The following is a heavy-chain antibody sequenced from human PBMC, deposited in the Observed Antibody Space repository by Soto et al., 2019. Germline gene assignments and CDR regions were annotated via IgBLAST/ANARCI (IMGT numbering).Heavy chain of an antibody. V-gene: IGHV3-64D*08. J-gene: IGHJ4*02. CDR2: ISSNGGST. CDR3: VKDLPPPGYSYGLSLVY. CDR1: GSTFSSYA. D-gene: IGHD5-18*01. Sequence: PGGSLRLSCSASGSTFSSYAMHWVRQAPGKGLEYVSAISSNGGSTYYADSVKGRFTISRDNSKNTLYLQMSSLRAEDTAVYYCVKDLPPPGYSYGLSLVYWGQGTLVTVSS.